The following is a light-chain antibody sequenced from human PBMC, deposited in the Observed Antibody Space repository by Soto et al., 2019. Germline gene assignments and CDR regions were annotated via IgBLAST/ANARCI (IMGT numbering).Light chain of an antibody. CDR3: SSYTSSSTLEV. Sequence: QTVLTQPASVSGSPGRSITISCTGASSDVGGYNYVSWYHQHPGKAPKHRIYEVRSRPVGVSNRFSGSKSGNTASLTISGLQAEDEADYYCSSYTSSSTLEVFGTGTKVT. J-gene: IGLJ1*01. CDR2: EVR. V-gene: IGLV2-14*01. CDR1: SSDVGGYNY.